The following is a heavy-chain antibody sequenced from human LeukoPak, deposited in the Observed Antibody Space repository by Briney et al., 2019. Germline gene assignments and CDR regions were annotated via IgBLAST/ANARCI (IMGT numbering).Heavy chain of an antibody. J-gene: IGHJ3*02. Sequence: ASVKVSCKSSGYTFTDYHLHWVRQAPGQGLEWMGWINPSSGVTKYSQKFQGRVTLTRDTSITTAYMELSRLRSDDTAVYYCAREPLDIWGQGTMVTVSS. CDR3: AREPLDI. CDR2: INPSSGVT. V-gene: IGHV1-2*02. CDR1: GYTFTDYH.